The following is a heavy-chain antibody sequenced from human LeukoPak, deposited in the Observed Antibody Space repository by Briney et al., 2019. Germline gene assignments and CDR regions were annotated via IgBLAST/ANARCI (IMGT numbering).Heavy chain of an antibody. CDR1: GGSFSTNA. J-gene: IGHJ4*02. D-gene: IGHD6-13*01. Sequence: SVKVSCKASGGSFSTNALSWVRQTPGQGLEWMGVIIPISGTTKYAQKFQGRVTLTADESTRTVYLELRSLRFEDTGVYFCARDSGYSSSWYYFDYWGQGTLVTVSS. V-gene: IGHV1-69*13. CDR3: ARDSGYSSSWYYFDY. CDR2: IIPISGTT.